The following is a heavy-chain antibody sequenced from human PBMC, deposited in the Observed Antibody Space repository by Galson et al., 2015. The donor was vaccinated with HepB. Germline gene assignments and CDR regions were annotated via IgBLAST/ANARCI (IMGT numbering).Heavy chain of an antibody. CDR3: ARDVWGSYRPFDY. J-gene: IGHJ4*02. V-gene: IGHV6-1*01. CDR2: TSYRSKWYY. D-gene: IGHD3-16*02. CDR1: GDSVSSDSVA. Sequence: CAISGDSVSSDSVAWNWIRQSPSRGLEWLGRTSYRSKWYYDYAVSVKSRITINPDTSKNQFSLQLNSVTPEDTAVYYCARDVWGSYRPFDYWGQGTLVTVSS.